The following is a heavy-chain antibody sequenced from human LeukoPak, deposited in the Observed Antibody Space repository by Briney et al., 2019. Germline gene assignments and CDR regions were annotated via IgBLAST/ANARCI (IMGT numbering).Heavy chain of an antibody. CDR2: INPNSGGT. Sequence: ASVKVSCKASEDTFRGYYFNWVRQAPGQGFEWMGWINPNSGGTKFADKFQGRITMTRDTSNSTAYVDLNRLRSDDTATYYCATLRERTGGWYFDLWGRGTQITVSS. D-gene: IGHD3/OR15-3a*01. CDR1: EDTFRGYY. V-gene: IGHV1-2*02. CDR3: ATLRERTGGWYFDL. J-gene: IGHJ2*01.